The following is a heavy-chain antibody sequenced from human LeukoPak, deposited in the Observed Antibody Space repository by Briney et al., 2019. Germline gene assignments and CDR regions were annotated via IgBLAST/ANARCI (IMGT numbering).Heavy chain of an antibody. D-gene: IGHD3-22*01. V-gene: IGHV1-24*01. J-gene: IGHJ5*02. CDR1: GYTLTELS. Sequence: ASVKVSRKVSGYTLTELSMHWVRQAPGKGLEWMGGFDPEDGETIYAQKFQGRVTMTEDTSTDTAYMELSSLGSEDTAVYYCATEGGSYSRKYYYDSSGYYYGRWFDPWGQGTLVTVSS. CDR2: FDPEDGET. CDR3: ATEGGSYSRKYYYDSSGYYYGRWFDP.